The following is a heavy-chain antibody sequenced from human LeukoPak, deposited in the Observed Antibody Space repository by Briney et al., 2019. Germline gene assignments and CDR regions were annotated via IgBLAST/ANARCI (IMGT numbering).Heavy chain of an antibody. CDR3: ARDDYYGSGSYSYGMDV. D-gene: IGHD3-10*01. V-gene: IGHV1-18*01. CDR2: ISAYNGNT. J-gene: IGHJ6*02. Sequence: ASVTVSCKASGYTFTSYGISWVRQAPGQGLEWMGWISAYNGNTNYAQKLQGRVTMTTDTSTSTAYMELRSLRSDDTAVYYCARDDYYGSGSYSYGMDVWGQGTTVTVSS. CDR1: GYTFTSYG.